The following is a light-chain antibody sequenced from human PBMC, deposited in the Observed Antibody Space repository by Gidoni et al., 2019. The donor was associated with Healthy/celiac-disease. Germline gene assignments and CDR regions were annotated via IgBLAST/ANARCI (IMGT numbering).Light chain of an antibody. CDR1: QSVSSSY. CDR2: GAS. CDR3: QQYGSSPAWT. J-gene: IGKJ1*01. Sequence: IVLTQSPGTLSLSPGERATLACRASQSVSSSYLAWYQQKPGQAPRLLIYGASSRATGIPGRFSGSGSGTDFTLTISRLEPEDFAVYYCQQYGSSPAWTFGQGTKVEIK. V-gene: IGKV3-20*01.